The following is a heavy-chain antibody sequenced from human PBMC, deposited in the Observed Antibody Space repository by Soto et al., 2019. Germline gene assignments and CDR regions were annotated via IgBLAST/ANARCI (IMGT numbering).Heavy chain of an antibody. J-gene: IGHJ4*02. CDR1: GFTFSSYA. CDR2: ISGSGGST. CDR3: ARGGNYDILTGYYNPDY. D-gene: IGHD3-9*01. V-gene: IGHV3-23*01. Sequence: GGSLRLSCAASGFTFSSYAMSWVRQAPGKGLEWVSAISGSGGSTYYADSVKGRFTISRDNSKNTLYLQMNSLRAEDTAVYYCARGGNYDILTGYYNPDYWGQGTLVTVSS.